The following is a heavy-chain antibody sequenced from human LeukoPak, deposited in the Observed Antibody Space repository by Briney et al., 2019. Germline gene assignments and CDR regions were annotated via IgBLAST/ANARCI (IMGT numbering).Heavy chain of an antibody. D-gene: IGHD3-22*01. J-gene: IGHJ6*03. Sequence: PSETLSLTCTVSGGSISSYYWSWIRQPPGKGLEWIGYIYYSGSTNYNPSLKSRVTISVDTSKNQFSLKLSSVTAADTAVYYCARTYYYDSSGYYLGAWRGVNYYYYMDVWGKGTTVTVSS. CDR1: GGSISSYY. CDR2: IYYSGST. CDR3: ARTYYYDSSGYYLGAWRGVNYYYYMDV. V-gene: IGHV4-59*01.